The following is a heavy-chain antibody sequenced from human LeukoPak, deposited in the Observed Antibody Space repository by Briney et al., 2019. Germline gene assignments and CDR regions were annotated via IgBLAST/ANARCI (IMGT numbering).Heavy chain of an antibody. J-gene: IGHJ4*02. D-gene: IGHD2-15*01. CDR1: GGTFSSYA. CDR3: ARFTWPPSGQEDY. CDR2: IIPIFGTA. Sequence: SVKVSCKASGGTFSSYAISWVRQAPGQGLGWMGGIIPIFGTANYAQKFQGRVTITADESTSTAYMELSSLRSEDTAVYYCARFTWPPSGQEDYWGQGTLVTVSS. V-gene: IGHV1-69*13.